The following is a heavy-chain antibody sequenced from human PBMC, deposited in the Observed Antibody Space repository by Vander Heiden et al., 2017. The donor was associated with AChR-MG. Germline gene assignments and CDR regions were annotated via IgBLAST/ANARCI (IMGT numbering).Heavy chain of an antibody. CDR1: GFTFSSYG. CDR2: ISGSGVST. J-gene: IGHJ5*02. D-gene: IGHD6-13*01. Sequence: EVQLLESGGGLVQPGGSLRLPCAAPGFTFSSYGMSWFRQAPGKGLEWVSAISGSGVSTYYADSVKGRFTISRDNSKNTLYLQMNSLRAEDTAVYYCAKGTKLSSSWYLGWFDPWGQGTLVTVSS. V-gene: IGHV3-23*01. CDR3: AKGTKLSSSWYLGWFDP.